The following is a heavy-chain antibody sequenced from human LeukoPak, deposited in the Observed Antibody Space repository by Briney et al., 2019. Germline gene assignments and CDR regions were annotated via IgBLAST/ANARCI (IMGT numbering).Heavy chain of an antibody. V-gene: IGHV3-20*04. Sequence: PGGSLRLSCAASRFTFDDYGVSWVRQAPGKGLEWVSGLNWNGGSTGYADSVKGRFTISRDNAKNSLYLQMNSLRAEDTALYYCAREYYYGSGNYYNRIDYWGQGTLVTVSS. D-gene: IGHD3-10*01. CDR1: RFTFDDYG. CDR3: AREYYYGSGNYYNRIDY. CDR2: LNWNGGST. J-gene: IGHJ4*02.